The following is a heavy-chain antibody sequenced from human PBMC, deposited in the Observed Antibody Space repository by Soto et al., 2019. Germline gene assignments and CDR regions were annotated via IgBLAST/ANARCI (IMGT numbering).Heavy chain of an antibody. CDR1: GFSLSTRAVG. CDR3: AHRQDLGAFDI. V-gene: IGHV2-5*01. D-gene: IGHD7-27*01. Sequence: SAPKLVNPTQTLALTCTFSGFSLSTRAVGVGWIRQPPGKALEWLALIYWNDDQRYSPSLKNRLTITKDTSKNHVVLTMTNMDPADTATYYCAHRQDLGAFDIWGQGTMVTVSS. CDR2: IYWNDDQ. J-gene: IGHJ3*02.